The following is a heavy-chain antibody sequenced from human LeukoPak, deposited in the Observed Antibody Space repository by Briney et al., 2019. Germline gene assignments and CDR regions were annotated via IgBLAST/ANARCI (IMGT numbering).Heavy chain of an antibody. CDR3: TREGRTWIQLKYDY. Sequence: GGSLRLSCAASGSTFSSYTMTWVRQAPGKGLEWVGFIRSKAYGGTTEYAASVKGRFTISRDDSKSIAYLQMNSLKTEDTAVYYCTREGRTWIQLKYDYWGQGTLVTVSS. V-gene: IGHV3-49*04. CDR2: IRSKAYGGTT. CDR1: GSTFSSYT. D-gene: IGHD5-18*01. J-gene: IGHJ4*02.